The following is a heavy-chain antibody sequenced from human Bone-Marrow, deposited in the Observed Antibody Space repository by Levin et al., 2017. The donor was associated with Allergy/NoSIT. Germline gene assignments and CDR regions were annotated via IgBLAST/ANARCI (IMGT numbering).Heavy chain of an antibody. Sequence: SVKVSCKASGYSFSSYVITWVRQAPGQGLEWMGRIIPISGTTDYAQKIQGRVTITADESTSTVYMELSSLRSDDTAVYYCAREGVGATWVDWGQGTLVTVSS. CDR2: IIPISGTT. D-gene: IGHD1-26*01. V-gene: IGHV1-69*13. CDR3: AREGVGATWVD. J-gene: IGHJ4*02. CDR1: GYSFSSYV.